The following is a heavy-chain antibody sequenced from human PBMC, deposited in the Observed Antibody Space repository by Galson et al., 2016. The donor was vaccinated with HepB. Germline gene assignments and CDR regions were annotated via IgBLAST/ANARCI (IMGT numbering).Heavy chain of an antibody. CDR3: ARALEYRDAGSPYNWFEP. CDR1: GGSISSTSNHY. D-gene: IGHD6-6*01. Sequence: LSLTCTVSGGSISSTSNHYWGWIRQSPGKGLEWIGSISYSGSTHYSPSLKSRVTISGDTSKNQFYLKLNSMRAADTAVYYCARALEYRDAGSPYNWFEPWGQGTLVTVSP. J-gene: IGHJ5*02. V-gene: IGHV4-39*01. CDR2: ISYSGST.